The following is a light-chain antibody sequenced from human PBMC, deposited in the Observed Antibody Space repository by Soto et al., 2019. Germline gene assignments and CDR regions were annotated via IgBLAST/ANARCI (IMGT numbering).Light chain of an antibody. J-gene: IGLJ3*02. Sequence: QSVLAQPPSASGTPGQRVTISCSGSSSNIGSNTVNWYQQLPGTAPKLLIYRNYRRPSGVPHRFSGSKSGTSASLAISGLQSDDEADYYFASWDDSLNGLVFGGGTKVTVL. CDR1: SSNIGSNT. CDR3: ASWDDSLNGLV. V-gene: IGLV1-44*01. CDR2: RNY.